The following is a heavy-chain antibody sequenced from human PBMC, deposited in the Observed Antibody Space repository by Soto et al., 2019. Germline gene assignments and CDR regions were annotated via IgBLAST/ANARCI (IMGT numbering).Heavy chain of an antibody. J-gene: IGHJ4*02. CDR1: GFTVSSNY. Sequence: GGSLRLSCAASGFTVSSNYMSWVRQAPGKGLEWVSVIYSGGNTYYADSVKGRFTISRHNSKNTLYLQMNSLRAEDTAVYYCARDLPGSHSLHWGQGTLVTVSS. CDR3: ARDLPGSHSLH. D-gene: IGHD1-1*01. CDR2: IYSGGNT. V-gene: IGHV3-53*04.